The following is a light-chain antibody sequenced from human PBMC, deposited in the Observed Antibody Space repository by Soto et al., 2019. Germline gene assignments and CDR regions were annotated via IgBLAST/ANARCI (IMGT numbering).Light chain of an antibody. Sequence: EIVITQSPATLSVSPGERATLCCRASQSVSSDLAWYQQKPGQAPRLLIYGASTRATGIPARFSGSGSGTELTLTISSLQSEDFAAYYCQQYNNSPPWTFGQGTKVDIK. J-gene: IGKJ1*01. CDR1: QSVSSD. CDR3: QQYNNSPPWT. CDR2: GAS. V-gene: IGKV3-15*01.